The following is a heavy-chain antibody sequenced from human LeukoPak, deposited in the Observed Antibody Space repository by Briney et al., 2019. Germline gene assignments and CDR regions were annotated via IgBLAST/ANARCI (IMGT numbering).Heavy chain of an antibody. V-gene: IGHV4-39*07. CDR1: GDSISSSSYY. D-gene: IGHD3-9*01. CDR2: ISYSGST. J-gene: IGHJ4*02. Sequence: PSETLSLTCTVSGDSISSSSYYWDWIRQPPGKGLEWIGSISYSGSTYYNSSLKSRVTISVDTSKNQFSLKVRSVTAADTAVYYCARVTGYTIEDYFDYWGQGTLVTVSS. CDR3: ARVTGYTIEDYFDY.